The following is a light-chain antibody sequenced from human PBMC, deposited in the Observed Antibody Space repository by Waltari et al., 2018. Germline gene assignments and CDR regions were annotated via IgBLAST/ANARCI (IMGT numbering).Light chain of an antibody. V-gene: IGKV3-15*01. Sequence: EIVVTRSQAPLSAPPGTRPTLPCRPSQIVTSNLAWYQQKPGQAPRLLIDEASTRATGISARFSSSGSATEFTLTISSLQSEDFAVYYCQQYNRLPPITFGQGTRLEIK. CDR1: QIVTSN. CDR3: QQYNRLPPIT. J-gene: IGKJ5*01. CDR2: EAS.